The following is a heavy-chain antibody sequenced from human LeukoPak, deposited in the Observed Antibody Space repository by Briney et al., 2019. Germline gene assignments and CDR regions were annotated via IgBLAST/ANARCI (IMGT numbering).Heavy chain of an antibody. J-gene: IGHJ5*02. V-gene: IGHV3-30*02. CDR2: IRYDGSNK. D-gene: IGHD4-17*01. Sequence: PGGSLRLSCAASGFTFSSYAMSWVRQAPGKGLEWVAFIRYDGSNKYYADSVKGRFTISRDNSKSTLYLQMNSLRAEDTAVYYCAKEKGDYASDWFDPWGQGTLVTVSS. CDR3: AKEKGDYASDWFDP. CDR1: GFTFSSYA.